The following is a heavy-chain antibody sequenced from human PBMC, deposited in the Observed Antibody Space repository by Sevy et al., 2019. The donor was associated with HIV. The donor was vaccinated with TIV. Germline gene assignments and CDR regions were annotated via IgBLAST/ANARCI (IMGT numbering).Heavy chain of an antibody. V-gene: IGHV3-30*02. Sequence: GGSLRLSCTASGFTFSNFGMHWVRQVPGKGLEWVTFIRYDGSDKYYAASVKGRFTISRDDSKNTLYLQMDSLRAEDTANYYCAKDLEGPGRRYFDYWGQGTLVTVSS. CDR2: IRYDGSDK. D-gene: IGHD1-1*01. CDR1: GFTFSNFG. CDR3: AKDLEGPGRRYFDY. J-gene: IGHJ4*02.